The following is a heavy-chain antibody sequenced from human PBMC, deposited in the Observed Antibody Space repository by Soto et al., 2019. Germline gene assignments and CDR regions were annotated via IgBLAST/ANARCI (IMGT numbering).Heavy chain of an antibody. V-gene: IGHV3-23*01. CDR1: GFTFSSYS. D-gene: IGHD3-22*01. CDR2: ISGSGGST. J-gene: IGHJ4*02. Sequence: GGSLRLSCAASGFTFSSYSMSWVRQAPGKGLEWVSAISGSGGSTYYADSVKGRFTISRDNSKNTLFLQMNSLRADDTAVSYCAKGDGYLSFGSNFHYWGQGTLVTVSS. CDR3: AKGDGYLSFGSNFHY.